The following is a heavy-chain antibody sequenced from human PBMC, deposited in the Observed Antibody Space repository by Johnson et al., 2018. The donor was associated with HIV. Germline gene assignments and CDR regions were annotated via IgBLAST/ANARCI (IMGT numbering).Heavy chain of an antibody. Sequence: VQLVESGGGVVRPGGSLRLSCAASGFTFDDYGMSWVRQGPGKGLEWVANIKQDGSEKYYVDSVKGRFTISRDNAKNSLYLQMNSLRAEDTAVYYCARGPYGSGSYYSDAFDIWGQGTMVTVSS. CDR2: IKQDGSEK. V-gene: IGHV3-7*02. D-gene: IGHD3-10*01. CDR1: GFTFDDYG. CDR3: ARGPYGSGSYYSDAFDI. J-gene: IGHJ3*02.